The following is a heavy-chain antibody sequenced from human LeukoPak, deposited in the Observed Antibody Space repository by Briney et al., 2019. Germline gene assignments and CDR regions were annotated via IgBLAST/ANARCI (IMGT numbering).Heavy chain of an antibody. Sequence: SETLSLTCAVYGGSFSGYYWSWIRQPPGKGLEWIGEINHSGSTNYNPSLKSRVTISVDTSKNQFSLKLSSVTAADTAVYYCARTPYDSSGRDFDYWGQGTLVTVSS. CDR2: INHSGST. D-gene: IGHD3-22*01. CDR1: GGSFSGYY. V-gene: IGHV4-34*01. CDR3: ARTPYDSSGRDFDY. J-gene: IGHJ4*02.